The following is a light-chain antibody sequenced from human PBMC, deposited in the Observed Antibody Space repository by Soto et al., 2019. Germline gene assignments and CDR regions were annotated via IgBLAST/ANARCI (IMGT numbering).Light chain of an antibody. Sequence: EIVLTQSPGTLSLSPGERATLSCRASQSVSSSYLAWYQQKPGQAPRLLIYGASSRATGIPDRFSGSGSGTDFTLTISRLEPEDGAVYYCQQYGSSPPTFGQGTKLEIK. CDR3: QQYGSSPPT. J-gene: IGKJ2*01. CDR2: GAS. V-gene: IGKV3-20*01. CDR1: QSVSSSY.